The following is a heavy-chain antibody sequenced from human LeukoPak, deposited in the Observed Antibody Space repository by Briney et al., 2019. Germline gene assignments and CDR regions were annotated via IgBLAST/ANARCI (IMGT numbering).Heavy chain of an antibody. CDR1: GDPITSYY. Sequence: PSETLSLTCTVSGDPITSYYWSWIRQPPGKGLEWIAHIYYTGSAKYNPSLKSRVIISIDMSKKQFSLKLTSVTAADTAVYYCARHWVRGDDASDTWGQGTMVTVSS. CDR2: IYYTGSA. D-gene: IGHD3-10*01. V-gene: IGHV4-59*08. CDR3: ARHWVRGDDASDT. J-gene: IGHJ3*02.